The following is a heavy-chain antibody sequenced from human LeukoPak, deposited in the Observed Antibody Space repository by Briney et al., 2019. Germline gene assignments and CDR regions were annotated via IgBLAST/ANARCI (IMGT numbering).Heavy chain of an antibody. CDR1: GGSFSGYS. V-gene: IGHV4-34*01. J-gene: IGHJ5*02. CDR3: TSQTVARWFDP. D-gene: IGHD1-14*01. Sequence: SETLSLTCAVYGGSFSGYSWSWIRQPPGKGLEWIGEINHSGSTNYNPSLKSRVTISVDTSKNQFSLKLSSVTAADTAVYYCTSQTVARWFDPWGQGTLVTVSS. CDR2: INHSGST.